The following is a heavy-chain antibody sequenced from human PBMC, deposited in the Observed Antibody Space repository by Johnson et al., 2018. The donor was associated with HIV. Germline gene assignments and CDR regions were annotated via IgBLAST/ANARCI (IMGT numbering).Heavy chain of an antibody. Sequence: VQLVESGGGVVQPGGSLRLSCAASGFTFSSYAMSWVRQAPGKGLEWVAAISGRGDTTYYTDSVKGRFTISRDNSKNTLSLQMNSLRGEDTAVYYCARRRVAGDDAFDMWGQGTMVSVSS. J-gene: IGHJ3*02. D-gene: IGHD6-19*01. CDR1: GFTFSSYA. V-gene: IGHV3-23*04. CDR2: ISGRGDTT. CDR3: ARRRVAGDDAFDM.